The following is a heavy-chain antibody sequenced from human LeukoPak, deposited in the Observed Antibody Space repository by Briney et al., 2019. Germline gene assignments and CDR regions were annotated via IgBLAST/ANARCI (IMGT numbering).Heavy chain of an antibody. CDR3: ARDYFAVANNGDGFDI. J-gene: IGHJ3*02. CDR2: IKQDGSEK. CDR1: GFTFSSYW. D-gene: IGHD6-19*01. V-gene: IGHV3-7*01. Sequence: GGSLRLSCAASGFTFSSYWMSWVRQAPGKGLEWVANIKQDGSEKYYVDSVKGRFTISRDNAKNSLYLQMNNLRAEDTAVYYCARDYFAVANNGDGFDIWGQGTMVTISS.